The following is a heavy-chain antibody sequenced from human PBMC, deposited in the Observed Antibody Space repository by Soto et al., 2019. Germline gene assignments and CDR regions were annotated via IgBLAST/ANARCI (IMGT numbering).Heavy chain of an antibody. CDR2: LSTTGDTT. D-gene: IGHD5-18*01. V-gene: IGHV3-23*01. Sequence: VQLLESGGGLVEPGGSLRLSCSASGFTFTNYALTWVRQAPGKGPEWVSTLSTTGDTTYYADSVKGRFTISRDTSKNTLFLRMNSLRAEDTAVYYCAKGSAYTYGFYGMDVWGQGTTVTVSS. J-gene: IGHJ6*02. CDR1: GFTFTNYA. CDR3: AKGSAYTYGFYGMDV.